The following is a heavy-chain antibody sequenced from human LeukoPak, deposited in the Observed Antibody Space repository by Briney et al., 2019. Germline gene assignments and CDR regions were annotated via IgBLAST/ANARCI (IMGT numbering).Heavy chain of an antibody. CDR3: ARAHSIASYYYGVDV. J-gene: IGHJ6*02. D-gene: IGHD2/OR15-2a*01. V-gene: IGHV4-59*12. CDR1: GGSISSYY. CDR2: IYYSGST. Sequence: SETLSLTCTVSGGSISSYYWSWIRQPPGKGLEWIGYIYYSGSTNYNPSLKSRVAISVDTSKNQFSLKLTSVTAADTAVYYCARAHSIASYYYGVDVWGQGTTVTVSS.